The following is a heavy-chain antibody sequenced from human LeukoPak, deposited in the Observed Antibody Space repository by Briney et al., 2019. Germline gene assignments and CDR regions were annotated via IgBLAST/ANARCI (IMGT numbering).Heavy chain of an antibody. CDR2: IKEDGTET. CDR3: VREGTYFFASGSFQGYYFDN. Sequence: GGSLRLSCAASGFMFSSNWMSWVRLAPGKGLEWVANIKEDGTETYYVDSVKGRFTVSRDNSKHTVYLQMDRLRVEDTAIYYCVREGTYFFASGSFQGYYFDNWGQGTLVTVSS. D-gene: IGHD3-10*01. CDR1: GFMFSSNW. J-gene: IGHJ4*02. V-gene: IGHV3-7*01.